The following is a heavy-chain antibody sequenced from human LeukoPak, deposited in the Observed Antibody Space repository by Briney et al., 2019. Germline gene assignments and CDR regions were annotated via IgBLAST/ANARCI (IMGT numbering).Heavy chain of an antibody. CDR2: ISPDSNYK. CDR1: GFTFSTCS. J-gene: IGHJ4*02. Sequence: PGESLRLSCAASGFTFSTCSMNWLRLAPGKGLEWVSSISPDSNYKYYVDSVKGRFTISRDNAKSSLYLQMNSLRAEDTAVYYCVRGGYRGFDYEYWGQGTLVTVSS. CDR3: VRGGYRGFDYEY. V-gene: IGHV3-21*01. D-gene: IGHD5-12*01.